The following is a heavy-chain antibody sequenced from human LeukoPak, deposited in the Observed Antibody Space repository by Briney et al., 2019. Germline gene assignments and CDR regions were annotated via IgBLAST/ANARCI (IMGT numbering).Heavy chain of an antibody. Sequence: SETLSLTCTVSGGSISSYYWSWIRQPAGKGLEWIGRIYTSGSANYNPSLKSRVTMSVDTSKNQFSLKLSSVTAADTAVYYCARATGAAAGIYYYYYYMDVWGKGTTVTVSS. V-gene: IGHV4-4*07. CDR3: ARATGAAAGIYYYYYYMDV. J-gene: IGHJ6*03. CDR2: IYTSGSA. D-gene: IGHD6-13*01. CDR1: GGSISSYY.